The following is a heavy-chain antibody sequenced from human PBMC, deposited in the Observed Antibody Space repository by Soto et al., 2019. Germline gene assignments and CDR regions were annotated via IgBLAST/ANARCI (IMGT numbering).Heavy chain of an antibody. J-gene: IGHJ4*02. CDR1: GYTSTSYG. V-gene: IGHV1-18*01. D-gene: IGHD2-15*01. Sequence: ASVKVSCKASGYTSTSYGISWVRQAPGQGLEWMGWISAYNGNTNYAQKLQGRVTMTTDTSTSTAYMELRSLRSDDTAVYYCARDRYCSGGSCYHFDYWGQGTLVTVSS. CDR3: ARDRYCSGGSCYHFDY. CDR2: ISAYNGNT.